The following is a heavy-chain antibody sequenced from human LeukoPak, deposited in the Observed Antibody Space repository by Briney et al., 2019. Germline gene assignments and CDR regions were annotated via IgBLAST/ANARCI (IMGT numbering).Heavy chain of an antibody. V-gene: IGHV1-46*01. CDR1: GYTFTSYY. J-gene: IGHJ4*02. CDR3: ARDLEEYDFWSGYYGY. CDR2: INPSGGST. D-gene: IGHD3-3*01. Sequence: GASVKVSCKASGYTFTSYYMHWVRQAPGQGLEWMGIINPSGGSTSYAQKFQGRVTMTRDTSTGTVYMELSSLRSEDTAVYYCARDLEEYDFWSGYYGYWGQGTLVTVSS.